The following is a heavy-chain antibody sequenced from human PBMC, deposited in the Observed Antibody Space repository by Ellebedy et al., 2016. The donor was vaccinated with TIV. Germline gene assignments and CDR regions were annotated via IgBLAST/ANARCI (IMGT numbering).Heavy chain of an antibody. D-gene: IGHD1-1*01. J-gene: IGHJ4*02. CDR2: TTLDGQRK. Sequence: GESLKISCGASGFTFNTYAMHSVRQAPGKGLEWVTFTTLDGQRKDYADSVKGRFTISRDNSKNTVFLQMDRLRAEDTAVYYCAADRDATGFVFWGRGALVTVSS. CDR3: AADRDATGFVF. V-gene: IGHV3-30*04. CDR1: GFTFNTYA.